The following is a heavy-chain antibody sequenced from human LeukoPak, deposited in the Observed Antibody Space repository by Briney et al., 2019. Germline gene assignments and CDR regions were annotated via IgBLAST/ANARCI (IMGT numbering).Heavy chain of an antibody. CDR2: IYYSGST. CDR3: ASAPSGDDYSNVFDY. CDR1: GGSISSGDYY. Sequence: PSQTLSLTCTVSGGSISSGDYYWSWIRQPPGKGLEWIGYIYYSGSTYYNPSLKSRVTISVDRSKNQFSLKLSSVTAADTAVYYCASAPSGDDYSNVFDYWGQGTLVTVSS. J-gene: IGHJ4*02. V-gene: IGHV4-30-4*08. D-gene: IGHD4-11*01.